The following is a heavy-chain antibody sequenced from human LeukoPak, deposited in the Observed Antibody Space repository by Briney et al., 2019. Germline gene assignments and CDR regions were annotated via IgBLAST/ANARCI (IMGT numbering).Heavy chain of an antibody. D-gene: IGHD1-26*01. CDR3: ARDSIPTSIVGATEWFDP. CDR1: GYTFTGYY. J-gene: IGHJ5*02. Sequence: ASVKVSCKASGYTFTGYYMHWVRQAPGQGLEWMGIISPSGGSTSYAQKFQGRVTMTRDTSTSTVYMELSSLRSEDTAVYYCARDSIPTSIVGATEWFDPWGQGTLVTVSS. V-gene: IGHV1-46*01. CDR2: ISPSGGST.